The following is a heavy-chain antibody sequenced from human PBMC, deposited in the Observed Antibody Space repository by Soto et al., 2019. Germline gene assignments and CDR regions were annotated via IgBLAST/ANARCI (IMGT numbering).Heavy chain of an antibody. J-gene: IGHJ5*02. D-gene: IGHD3-10*01. CDR2: INPSFGTA. CDR3: ARGSSTLGTGNWFDP. V-gene: IGHV1-69*13. CDR1: GYTFTSYA. Sequence: GASVKVSCKASGYTFTSYAMHWVRQAPGQGLEWMGGINPSFGTANYAQKFQGRVTITADESTSTAYMELSSLRSEDTAVYYCARGSSTLGTGNWFDPWGQGTLVTVSS.